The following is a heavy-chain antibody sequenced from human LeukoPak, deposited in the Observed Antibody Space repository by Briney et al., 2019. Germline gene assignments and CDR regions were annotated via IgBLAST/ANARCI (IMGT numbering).Heavy chain of an antibody. Sequence: ASVKVSCEASGYTFTSYYMHWVRQAPGQGLEWMGIINPSGGSTSYAQKFQGRVTMTRDTSTSTVYMELSSLRSEDTAVYYCARELVGATYFDYWGQGTLVTVSS. V-gene: IGHV1-46*01. CDR2: INPSGGST. CDR3: ARELVGATYFDY. CDR1: GYTFTSYY. D-gene: IGHD1-26*01. J-gene: IGHJ4*02.